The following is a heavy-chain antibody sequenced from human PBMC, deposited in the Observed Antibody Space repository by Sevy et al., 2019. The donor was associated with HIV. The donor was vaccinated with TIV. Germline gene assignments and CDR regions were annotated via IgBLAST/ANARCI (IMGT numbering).Heavy chain of an antibody. D-gene: IGHD5-12*01. J-gene: IGHJ6*02. CDR2: ISYDGSNK. Sequence: GGSLRLSCAASGFTFINHAMHWVRQAPGKGLEWVTVISYDGSNKYYADSVKGRFTISRYTSKSTVYLQMDSLRAEDTAVYYCARDLNSGYANYYYYGMDVWGQGTTVTVSS. CDR1: GFTFINHA. CDR3: ARDLNSGYANYYYYGMDV. V-gene: IGHV3-30*04.